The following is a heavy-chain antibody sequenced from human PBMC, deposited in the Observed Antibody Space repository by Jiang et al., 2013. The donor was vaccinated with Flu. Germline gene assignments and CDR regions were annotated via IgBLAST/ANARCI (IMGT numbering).Heavy chain of an antibody. D-gene: IGHD1-1*01. J-gene: IGHJ4*02. CDR2: IDWDDDK. CDR1: GFALSTTGMC. Sequence: TQTLTLTCTFSGFALSTTGMCVTWIRQPPGKALEWLARIDWDDDKYYSTSLKTRLTISKDTSKNQVVLTMTNMDPVDTATYYCGVGLLERLDYRGQGTLVTVSS. CDR3: GVGLLERLDY. V-gene: IGHV2-70*11.